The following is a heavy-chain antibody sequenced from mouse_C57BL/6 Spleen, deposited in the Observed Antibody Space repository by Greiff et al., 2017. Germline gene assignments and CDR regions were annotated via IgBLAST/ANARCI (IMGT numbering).Heavy chain of an antibody. J-gene: IGHJ2*01. V-gene: IGHV1-69*01. Sequence: VQLQQPGAELVTPGASVKLSCKASGYTFTSYWMHWVKQRPGQGLEWIGEIDPSDSYTKYNQKFKGKSTLTVDKSSSTAYMQLNSLTCEATAVYNCARRSLTTVVAGASYYFDGWGKGTTLTVSS. D-gene: IGHD1-1*01. CDR2: IDPSDSYT. CDR1: GYTFTSYW. CDR3: ARRSLTTVVAGASYYFDG.